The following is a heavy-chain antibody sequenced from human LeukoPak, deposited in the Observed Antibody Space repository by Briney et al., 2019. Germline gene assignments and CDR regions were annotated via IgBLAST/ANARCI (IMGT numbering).Heavy chain of an antibody. D-gene: IGHD4-23*01. J-gene: IGHJ4*02. Sequence: SSETLSLTCTVSGGSINSYYWSWIRQPAGKGLEWIGRIYSSGSTNYNPSLKSRVSMSVDTSKNQFSLKLTSVTAADTAVYYCARGGKATVVTMWGQGILVTVSS. V-gene: IGHV4-4*07. CDR3: ARGGKATVVTM. CDR1: GGSINSYY. CDR2: IYSSGST.